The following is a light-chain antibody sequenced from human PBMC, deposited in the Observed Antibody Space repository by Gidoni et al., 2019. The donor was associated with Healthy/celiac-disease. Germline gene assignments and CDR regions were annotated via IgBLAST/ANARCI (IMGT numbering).Light chain of an antibody. V-gene: IGKV1-39*01. J-gene: IGKJ4*01. CDR1: QSISSY. CDR3: QQSYSTPQRT. CDR2: AAS. Sequence: DIQMTQSPSSLSASVGDRVTITCRESQSISSYLNWYQQKPGKAPKLLIYAASSLQSGVPSRFSVSGSGTDFTVTIGSLQPEDFATYYCQQSYSTPQRTFGGGTKVEIK.